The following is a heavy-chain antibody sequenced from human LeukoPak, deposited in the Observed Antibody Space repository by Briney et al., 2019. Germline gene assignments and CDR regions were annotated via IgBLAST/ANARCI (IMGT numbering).Heavy chain of an antibody. D-gene: IGHD2-2*01. CDR3: AKDSGPYCSSTSCSYDY. V-gene: IGHV3-53*01. CDR1: GFTVSSND. CDR2: IHIGNST. Sequence: AGGSLRLSCAASGFTVSSNDMSWVRQAPGKGLEWVSIIHIGNSTYYADSVKGRFTISRDNSKNTLYLQMNSLRAEDTAVYYCAKDSGPYCSSTSCSYDYWGQGTLVTVSS. J-gene: IGHJ4*02.